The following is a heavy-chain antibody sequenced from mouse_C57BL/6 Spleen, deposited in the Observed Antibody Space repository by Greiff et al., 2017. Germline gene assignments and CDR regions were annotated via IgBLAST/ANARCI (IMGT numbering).Heavy chain of an antibody. CDR2: IHPNSGST. J-gene: IGHJ2*01. CDR3: ARAGYYYGPYFDY. CDR1: GYTFTSYW. D-gene: IGHD1-1*01. Sequence: VQLQQPGAELVKPGASVKLSCKASGYTFTSYWMHWVKQRPGQGLEWIGMIHPNSGSTNYNEKFKSKDTLTVDKSSSTAYMQLSSLTSEDSAVYYCARAGYYYGPYFDYWGQGTTLTVSS. V-gene: IGHV1-64*01.